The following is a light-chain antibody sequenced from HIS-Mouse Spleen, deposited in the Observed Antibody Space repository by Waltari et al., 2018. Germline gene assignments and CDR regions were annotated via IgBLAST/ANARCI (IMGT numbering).Light chain of an antibody. J-gene: IGLJ2*01. V-gene: IGLV2-8*01. CDR2: EVS. CDR3: CSYAGSSIVV. Sequence: QSALTQPPSASGPPRPSVTISCTGTSSDLGGYNYVSWYQQHPGKAPKLMIYEVSKRPSGVPNRFSGSKSGNTASLTVSGLQAEDEADYYCCSYAGSSIVVFGGGTKLTVL. CDR1: SSDLGGYNY.